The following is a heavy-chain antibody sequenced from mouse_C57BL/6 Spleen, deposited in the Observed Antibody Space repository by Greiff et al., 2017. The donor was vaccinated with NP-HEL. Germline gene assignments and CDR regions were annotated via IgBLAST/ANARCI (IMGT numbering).Heavy chain of an antibody. CDR2: IHPNSGST. J-gene: IGHJ2*01. Sequence: VQVVESGAELVKPGASVKLSCKASGYTFTSYWMHWVKQRPGQGLEWIGMIHPNSGSTNYNEKFKSKATLTVDKSSSTAYMQLSSLTSEDSAVYYCARWITTVVATDYWGQGTTLTVSS. CDR3: ARWITTVVATDY. V-gene: IGHV1-64*01. CDR1: GYTFTSYW. D-gene: IGHD1-1*01.